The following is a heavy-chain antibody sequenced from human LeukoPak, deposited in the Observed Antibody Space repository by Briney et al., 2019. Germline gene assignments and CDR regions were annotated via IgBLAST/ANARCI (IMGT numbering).Heavy chain of an antibody. Sequence: SETLSLTCTVSGASVRSGSYYWTWIRQPPGEGLEWIGDIYHTGSTNYNPSLKSRVTFSLDKSKNHFALKLTSVTVADTAIYYCARYDYVWGSLDFWGQGTPVPVSS. CDR3: ARYDYVWGSLDF. J-gene: IGHJ4*02. V-gene: IGHV4-61*01. D-gene: IGHD3-16*01. CDR1: GASVRSGSYY. CDR2: IYHTGST.